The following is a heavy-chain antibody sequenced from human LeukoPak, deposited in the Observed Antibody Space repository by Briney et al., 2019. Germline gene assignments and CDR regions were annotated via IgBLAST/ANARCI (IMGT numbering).Heavy chain of an antibody. V-gene: IGHV3-21*01. CDR3: AREVGWELRDFDY. D-gene: IGHD1-26*01. CDR1: GFTFSSYS. CDR2: ISSSSSYI. Sequence: GGPLRLSCAASGFTFSSYSMNWVRQAPGKGLEWVSSISSSSSYIYYADSVKGRFTISRDNAKNSLYLQMNSLRAEDTAVYYCAREVGWELRDFDYWGQGTLVTVSS. J-gene: IGHJ4*02.